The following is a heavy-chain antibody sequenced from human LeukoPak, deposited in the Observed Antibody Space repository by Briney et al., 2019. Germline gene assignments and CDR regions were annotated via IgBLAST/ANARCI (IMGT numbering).Heavy chain of an antibody. D-gene: IGHD3-10*01. Sequence: SETLSLTCAVSGYSISSGYYWGWIRQPPGKGLEWIGSIYHSGSTYYNPSLKSRVTISVDTSKNQFSLKLSSVTAADTAVYYCARGPTCYYGSGSYYLDYWGQGTLVTVSS. CDR2: IYHSGST. CDR1: GYSISSGYY. J-gene: IGHJ4*02. CDR3: ARGPTCYYGSGSYYLDY. V-gene: IGHV4-38-2*01.